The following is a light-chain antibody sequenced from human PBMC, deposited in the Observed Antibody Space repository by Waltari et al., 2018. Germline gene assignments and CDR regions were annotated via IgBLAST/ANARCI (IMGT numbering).Light chain of an antibody. CDR1: QSILKSSNNNNY. J-gene: IGKJ3*01. V-gene: IGKV4-1*01. Sequence: DIVMTQSPDSLAVSLGERATINCKSSQSILKSSNNNNYLAWYQQKPGQPPKLLFYWASTRESGVPDRFTGSGSGTDFTLTISSLQAEYVAVYYCQQYYISPFTFGPGTKVDIK. CDR2: WAS. CDR3: QQYYISPFT.